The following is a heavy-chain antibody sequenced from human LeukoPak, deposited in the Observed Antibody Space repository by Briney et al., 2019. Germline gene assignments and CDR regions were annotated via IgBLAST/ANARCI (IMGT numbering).Heavy chain of an antibody. Sequence: GGSLRLSCAASGFTFSDFEMNWVRQVPGKGLEWVSHIDGGGGSIFYADSVKGRFTVSRDNAKNSLYLQMNSLRVEDTAIYYCARELLLCGGDCNGYWGQGTLVTVSS. V-gene: IGHV3-48*03. CDR1: GFTFSDFE. J-gene: IGHJ4*02. D-gene: IGHD2-21*02. CDR2: IDGGGGSI. CDR3: ARELLLCGGDCNGY.